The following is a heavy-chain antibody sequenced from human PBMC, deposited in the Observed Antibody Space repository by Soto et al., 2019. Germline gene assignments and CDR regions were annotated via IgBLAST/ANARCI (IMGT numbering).Heavy chain of an antibody. CDR1: GFTFSSYA. V-gene: IGHV3-23*01. CDR2: ISGSGGST. D-gene: IGHD2-21*01. Sequence: GGFLRLSCAASGFTFSSYAMSWVRQAPGKGLEWVSAISGSGGSTYYADSVKGRFTISRDNSKNTLYLQMNSLRAEDTAVYYCAKDRGVRDAYFDYWGQGTLVTVSS. CDR3: AKDRGVRDAYFDY. J-gene: IGHJ4*02.